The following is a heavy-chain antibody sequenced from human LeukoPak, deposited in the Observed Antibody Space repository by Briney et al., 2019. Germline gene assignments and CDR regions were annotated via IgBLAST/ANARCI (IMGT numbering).Heavy chain of an antibody. CDR1: GGSISSSNW. CDR2: IYHSGST. CDR3: ARDDCSGGACFGYFDS. D-gene: IGHD2-15*01. Sequence: KSSETLSLTCAVSGGSISSSNWWSWVRQPPGKGLEWIGGIYHSGSTYYNPSLKSRVTISIDRSKNQFSLQLSSLTAADTAVYYCARDDCSGGACFGYFDSWGQGTLVTVSS. J-gene: IGHJ4*02. V-gene: IGHV4-4*02.